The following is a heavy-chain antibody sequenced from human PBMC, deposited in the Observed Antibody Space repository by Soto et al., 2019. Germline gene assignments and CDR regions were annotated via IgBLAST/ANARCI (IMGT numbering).Heavy chain of an antibody. D-gene: IGHD3-22*01. CDR3: ARGRRPLNGGRYDTSGYFDY. Sequence: QVQLVQSEAEVKKPGASVKVSCKASGYTFTGYHMHWVRQAPGQGLEWMGWINPNSGGTNYAQKFQGRVTVTPDTSTSTVYMELRSLRSDDTAVYYCARGRRPLNGGRYDTSGYFDYWGQGTLVTVSS. V-gene: IGHV1-2*02. CDR1: GYTFTGYH. J-gene: IGHJ4*02. CDR2: INPNSGGT.